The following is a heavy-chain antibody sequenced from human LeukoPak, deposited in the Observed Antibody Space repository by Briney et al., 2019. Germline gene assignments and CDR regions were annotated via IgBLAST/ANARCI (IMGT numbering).Heavy chain of an antibody. CDR1: GFTFSSYA. D-gene: IGHD6-6*01. Sequence: GGSLRLSCAASGFTFSSYAMSWVRQAPGKGLEWVSAISGSGGSTYYADSVKGRFTISRDNSKNSLYLQMNSLRAEDTALYYCARVSYSSSYYFDYWGQGTLVTVSS. CDR3: ARVSYSSSYYFDY. V-gene: IGHV3-23*01. CDR2: ISGSGGST. J-gene: IGHJ4*02.